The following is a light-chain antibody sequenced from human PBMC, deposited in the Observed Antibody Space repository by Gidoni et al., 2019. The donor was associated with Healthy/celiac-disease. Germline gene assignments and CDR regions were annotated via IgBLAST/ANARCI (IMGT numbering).Light chain of an antibody. V-gene: IGKV3-11*01. CDR1: QSVSSY. CDR2: DAS. J-gene: IGKJ2*01. Sequence: IVLTQSPATLSLSPGERATLSCRASQSVSSYLAWSQQKPGQAPRLLIYDASNRATGIPARFSGSGSGTDFTLTISSLEPEEFAVYYCQQRSNWPRGLYTFGQGTKLEIK. CDR3: QQRSNWPRGLYT.